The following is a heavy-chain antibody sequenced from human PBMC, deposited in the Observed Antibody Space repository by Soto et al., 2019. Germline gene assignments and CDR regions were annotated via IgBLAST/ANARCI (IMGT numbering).Heavy chain of an antibody. CDR2: INPNSGGT. V-gene: IGHV1-2*04. CDR3: ARRPRTNQTGEGAFDI. CDR1: GYTFTGYY. Sequence: ASVKVSCKASGYTFTGYYMHWVRQAPGQGLEWMGWINPNSGGTNYAQKLQGWVTMTRDTSISTAYMELSRLRSDDTAVYYCARRPRTNQTGEGAFDIWGQWTMVTVSS. J-gene: IGHJ3*02. D-gene: IGHD7-27*01.